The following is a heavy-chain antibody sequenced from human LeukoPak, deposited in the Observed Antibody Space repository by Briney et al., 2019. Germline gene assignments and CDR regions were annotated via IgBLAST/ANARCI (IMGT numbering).Heavy chain of an antibody. Sequence: PSETLSLTCTVSGGSISSYYWSWIRQPPGKGLEWIGYIYYSGSTNYNPSLKSRVTISVDTSKNQFSLKLSSVTAADTAVYYCAKSNPGYSSGWYVGWFDYWGQGTLVTVSS. CDR2: IYYSGST. CDR1: GGSISSYY. J-gene: IGHJ4*02. CDR3: AKSNPGYSSGWYVGWFDY. V-gene: IGHV4-59*01. D-gene: IGHD6-19*01.